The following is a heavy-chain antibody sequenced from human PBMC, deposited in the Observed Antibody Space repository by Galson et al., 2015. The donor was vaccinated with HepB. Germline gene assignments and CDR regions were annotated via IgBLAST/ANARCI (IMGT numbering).Heavy chain of an antibody. D-gene: IGHD3-22*01. Sequence: LSLTCTVSGGSIISGGYYWSWIRQHPGKGLEWIGYVYYSGTTYYNLSLKSRASISVDTSKNQFSLKMNSMTAADAAVYYCARDHDGSEGFHIWGQGTMVTVSS. J-gene: IGHJ3*02. CDR3: ARDHDGSEGFHI. CDR2: VYYSGTT. CDR1: GGSIISGGYY. V-gene: IGHV4-31*03.